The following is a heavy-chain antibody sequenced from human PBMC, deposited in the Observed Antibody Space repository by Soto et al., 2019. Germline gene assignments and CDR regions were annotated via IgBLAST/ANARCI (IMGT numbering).Heavy chain of an antibody. Sequence: QAQLVQSGAEVKRPGASVKVSCKTSGYNFIAYYVHWVRQAPGQGLEWMGYVSPNNGATIYAQKFRGRVTLTRDTSITTAYMDLTRLTSDDTAIYYCARVEGSASLVGDWGRGTQVTVSS. CDR3: ARVEGSASLVGD. D-gene: IGHD3-10*01. J-gene: IGHJ4*02. V-gene: IGHV1-2*02. CDR1: GYNFIAYY. CDR2: VSPNNGAT.